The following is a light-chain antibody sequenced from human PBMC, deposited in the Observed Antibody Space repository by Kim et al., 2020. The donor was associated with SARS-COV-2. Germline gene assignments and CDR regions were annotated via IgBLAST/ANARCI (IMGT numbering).Light chain of an antibody. CDR1: KLGDKY. CDR3: QAWDSSTAV. CDR2: QSK. J-gene: IGLJ2*01. Sequence: SYELTQPPSVSVSPGQTASITCSGDKLGDKYTNWYHQRPGQSPLLVIYQSKKRPSGIPERFSGSNSGDTATLTISGTQALDEGDYYCQAWDSSTAVFGGGTQLTVL. V-gene: IGLV3-1*01.